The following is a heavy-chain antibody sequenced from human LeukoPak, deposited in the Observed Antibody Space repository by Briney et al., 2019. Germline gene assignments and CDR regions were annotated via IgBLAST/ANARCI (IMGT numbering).Heavy chain of an antibody. CDR1: GFSFSSYG. CDR2: ISYDGSNK. CDR3: ANLGPTITIFGVVRDAFDI. Sequence: PGGSLRLSCAASGFSFSSYGMHWVRQAPGKGLEWVAVISYDGSNKYYADSVKGRFTISRDNSKNTLYLQMNSLRAEDTAVYYCANLGPTITIFGVVRDAFDIWGQGTMVTVSS. D-gene: IGHD3-3*01. J-gene: IGHJ3*02. V-gene: IGHV3-30*18.